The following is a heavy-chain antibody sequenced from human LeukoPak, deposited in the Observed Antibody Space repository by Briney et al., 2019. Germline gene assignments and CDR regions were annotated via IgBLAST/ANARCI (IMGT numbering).Heavy chain of an antibody. CDR3: ARCREYQLLGYYYGMDV. V-gene: IGHV3-53*01. Sequence: PGGSLRLSCAASGFTVSSNYMSWLRQAPGKGLEWVSVIYSGGNTYYADSVKGRFTISRDNSKNTLYLQMNSLRAEDTAVYYCARCREYQLLGYYYGMDVWGQGTTVTVSS. CDR1: GFTVSSNY. J-gene: IGHJ6*02. CDR2: IYSGGNT. D-gene: IGHD2-2*01.